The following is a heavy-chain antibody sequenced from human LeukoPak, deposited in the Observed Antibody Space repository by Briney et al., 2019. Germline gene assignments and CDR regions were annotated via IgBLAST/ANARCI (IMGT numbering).Heavy chain of an antibody. CDR2: ISNSGSTI. CDR3: ARDYYASESYYNPS. CDR1: GFTFSDYF. Sequence: PGASLRLSCAASGFTFSDYFMSWIRQAPQKGLEWVSYISNSGSTIYYADSVEGRFTISRDNAKNSLYLQMNSLRAEDTAVYYCARDYYASESYYNPSWGQGTLVTVSS. J-gene: IGHJ5*02. D-gene: IGHD3-10*01. V-gene: IGHV3-11*01.